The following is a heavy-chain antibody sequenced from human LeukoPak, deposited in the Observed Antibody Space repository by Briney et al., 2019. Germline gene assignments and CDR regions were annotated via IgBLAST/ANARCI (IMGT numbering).Heavy chain of an antibody. Sequence: SETLSLTCTVSGASVSSASYWTWIRQPPGKGVKWIAHIYNGVNTNYNPSLKSRVTISVDTSKNQFSLRLNSVTAADTAVYYCARSRAFNSGAFDPWGQGSLVTVSS. CDR1: GASVSSASY. CDR3: ARSRAFNSGAFDP. CDR2: IYNGVNT. J-gene: IGHJ5*02. D-gene: IGHD1-26*01. V-gene: IGHV4-61*01.